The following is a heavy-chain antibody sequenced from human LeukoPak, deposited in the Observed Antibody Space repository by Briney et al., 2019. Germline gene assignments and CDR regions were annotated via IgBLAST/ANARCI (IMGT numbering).Heavy chain of an antibody. D-gene: IGHD1-1*01. J-gene: IGHJ4*02. CDR1: GFTFSSYA. Sequence: GGSLRLSCAASGFTFSSYAMSWVRQTPGKGLECVSGIVGSGGITYSADSVKGRFTISRYNSKKTLYLQMNSLRAEDTAVYYCAKDGWNDIPDYWGQGTLVTVSS. V-gene: IGHV3-23*01. CDR2: IVGSGGIT. CDR3: AKDGWNDIPDY.